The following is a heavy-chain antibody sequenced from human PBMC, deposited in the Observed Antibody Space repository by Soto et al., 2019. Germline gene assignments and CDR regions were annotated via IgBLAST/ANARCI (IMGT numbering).Heavy chain of an antibody. CDR1: GGSIVDYY. J-gene: IGHJ5*02. Sequence: SETLSLTCNVSGGSIVDYYWSWIRQPPGKGLEWIGFIYYTGNTRYNPSLGSRVTISLDTSKNQFSLKLTSATAADTAFYYCARDVNRWELRGFFDPWGRGALVTVSS. CDR2: IYYTGNT. V-gene: IGHV4-59*01. D-gene: IGHD1-7*01. CDR3: ARDVNRWELRGFFDP.